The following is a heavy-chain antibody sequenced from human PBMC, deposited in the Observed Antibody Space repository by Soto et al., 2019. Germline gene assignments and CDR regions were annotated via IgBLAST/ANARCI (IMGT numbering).Heavy chain of an antibody. CDR2: INHSGST. V-gene: IGHV4-34*01. CDR3: ARGSITMVRGVISYYYYYGMDV. Sequence: SETLSLTCAVYGGSFSGYYWSWIRQPPGKGLEWIGEINHSGSTNYNPSLKSRVTISVDTSKNQFSLKLSSVTAADTAVYYCARGSITMVRGVISYYYYYGMDVWGGGGRGTVS. D-gene: IGHD3-10*01. CDR1: GGSFSGYY. J-gene: IGHJ6*01.